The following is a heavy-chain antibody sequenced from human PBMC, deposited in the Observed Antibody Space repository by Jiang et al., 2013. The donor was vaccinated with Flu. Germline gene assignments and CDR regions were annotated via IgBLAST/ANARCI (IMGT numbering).Heavy chain of an antibody. V-gene: IGHV4-39*07. Sequence: GPGLVKPSETLSLTCTVSGGSISSSSYYWGWIRQPPGKGLEWIGSIYYSGSTYYNPSLKSRVTISVDTSKNQFSLKLSSMTAADTAVYYCARLGADYDSSGYSPAGYYYYGMDVWGQGTTVTVSS. CDR1: GGSISSSSYY. CDR3: ARLGADYDSSGYSPAGYYYYGMDV. D-gene: IGHD3-22*01. CDR2: IYYSGST. J-gene: IGHJ6*02.